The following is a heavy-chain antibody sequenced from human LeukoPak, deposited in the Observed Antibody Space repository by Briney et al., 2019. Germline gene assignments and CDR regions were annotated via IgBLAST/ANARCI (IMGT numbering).Heavy chain of an antibody. Sequence: GGSLRLSCAASGFTFSSYSMNWVRQAPGKGLEWVSSISSSSSYIYYADSVKGRFTLSRDNAKNSLYLQMNSLRAEDTAVYYCVRAGGREWLAEDAFDIWGQGTMVTVSS. J-gene: IGHJ3*02. CDR3: VRAGGREWLAEDAFDI. CDR1: GFTFSSYS. V-gene: IGHV3-21*01. CDR2: ISSSSSYI. D-gene: IGHD6-19*01.